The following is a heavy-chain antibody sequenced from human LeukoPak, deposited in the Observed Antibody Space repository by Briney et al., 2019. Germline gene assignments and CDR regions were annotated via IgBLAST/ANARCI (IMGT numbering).Heavy chain of an antibody. D-gene: IGHD3-22*01. Sequence: ASVKVSCKVSGYTLTELSMHWVRQAPGKGLEWMGGFDPEDGETIYAQKFQGRVTITADKSTSTAYMELSSLRSEDTAVYYCARAYYYDSSGYYTMNWFDPWGQGTLVTVSS. CDR1: GYTLTELS. CDR2: FDPEDGET. V-gene: IGHV1-24*01. CDR3: ARAYYYDSSGYYTMNWFDP. J-gene: IGHJ5*02.